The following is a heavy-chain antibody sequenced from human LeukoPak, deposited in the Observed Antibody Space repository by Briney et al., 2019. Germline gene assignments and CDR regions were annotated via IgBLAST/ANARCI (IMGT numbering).Heavy chain of an antibody. J-gene: IGHJ5*02. CDR1: DYSISSGYF. Sequence: PSETLSLTCNVSDYSISSGYFWGWSRQPPGKGLEWIGSVFHSGYSFRNPSLKSRVTISVDTSKNQFYLELSSVTAADTAVYFCARTRARGLIPESWGQGTLVTVSS. CDR2: VFHSGYS. V-gene: IGHV4-38-2*02. D-gene: IGHD2-8*01. CDR3: ARTRARGLIPES.